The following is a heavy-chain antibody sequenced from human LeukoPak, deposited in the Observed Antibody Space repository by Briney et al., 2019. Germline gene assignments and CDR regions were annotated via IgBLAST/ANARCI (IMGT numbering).Heavy chain of an antibody. CDR2: IYPGDSDS. J-gene: IGHJ4*02. CDR3: ARLRDAYPDY. V-gene: IGHV5-51*01. Sequence: GESVKISCKGSGYSFTSYWIGWVRQMPGKGLEWMGIIYPGDSDSRYSPSFQGQVTISADKSISTAYLQWNSLKASDTAMYYRARLRDAYPDYWGQGTLITVSS. CDR1: GYSFTSYW. D-gene: IGHD5-24*01.